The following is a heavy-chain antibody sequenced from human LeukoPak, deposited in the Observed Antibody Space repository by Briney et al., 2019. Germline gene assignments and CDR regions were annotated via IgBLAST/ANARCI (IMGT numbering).Heavy chain of an antibody. CDR3: LGITTAGTLSGY. V-gene: IGHV4-59*01. J-gene: IGHJ4*02. CDR1: GGSISSYY. D-gene: IGHD6-13*01. Sequence: SETLSLTCTVSGGSISSYYWSWIRQPPGKGLEWIGYIFYSGSTNYNPSLKSRVTISVDTSKNQFSLKLSSVTAADTAVYYCLGITTAGTLSGYRGQGTLVTVSS. CDR2: IFYSGST.